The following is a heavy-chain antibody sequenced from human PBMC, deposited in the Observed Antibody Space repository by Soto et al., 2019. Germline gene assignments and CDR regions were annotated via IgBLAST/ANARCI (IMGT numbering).Heavy chain of an antibody. CDR3: ATHRYGSGSYYNPYYYGMGV. J-gene: IGHJ6*02. CDR2: IYPGDSDT. Sequence: XESLKISFKGSGYSCTSYWIGWVRQIPGKGLDWMGIIYPGDSDTRYSPSFQGQVTISADKSISTAYLQWSSLKASDTAMYYCATHRYGSGSYYNPYYYGMGVWGQGTTVTVSS. D-gene: IGHD3-10*01. V-gene: IGHV5-51*01. CDR1: GYSCTSYW.